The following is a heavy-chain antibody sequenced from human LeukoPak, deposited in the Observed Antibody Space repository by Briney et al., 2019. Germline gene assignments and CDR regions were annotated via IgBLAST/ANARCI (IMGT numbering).Heavy chain of an antibody. J-gene: IGHJ4*02. CDR1: GFTFSSYA. CDR3: ARGKDYGDYVGY. V-gene: IGHV3-23*01. CDR2: VSDSGGST. Sequence: GGSLRLSCAASGFTFSSYAMSWVRQAPGKGLEWVSTVSDSGGSTYYADSVKGRFTNSRDNSENTLYLQMNSLRAEDTAVYYCARGKDYGDYVGYWGQGTLVTVSS. D-gene: IGHD4-17*01.